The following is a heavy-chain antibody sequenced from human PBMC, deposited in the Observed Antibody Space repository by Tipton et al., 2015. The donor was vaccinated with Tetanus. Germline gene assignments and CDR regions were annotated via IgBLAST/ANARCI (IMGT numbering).Heavy chain of an antibody. J-gene: IGHJ4*02. CDR3: ARVPGAGVGYCSGGNCHYFDY. Sequence: SPRLSCAASGFTFSSFGMTWVRQAPGKGLEWVSSITGSSSYIYYADSVKGRFTISRDNAKNSLYLQMNSLRAEDTAMYYCARVPGAGVGYCSGGNCHYFDYWGQGTLVTVSS. D-gene: IGHD2-15*01. CDR1: GFTFSSFG. CDR2: ITGSSSYI. V-gene: IGHV3-21*01.